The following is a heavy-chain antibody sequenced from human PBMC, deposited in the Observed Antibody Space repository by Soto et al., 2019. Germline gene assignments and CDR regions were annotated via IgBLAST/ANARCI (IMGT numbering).Heavy chain of an antibody. CDR2: IWYDGSNQ. CDR1: GFSFSSSG. J-gene: IGHJ3*02. V-gene: IGHV3-33*01. D-gene: IGHD4-17*01. Sequence: QVQLVESGGGVVQPGRSLRLSCVASGFSFSSSGMHWVRQAPGKGLEWLALIWYDGSNQYYSDSVKGRFTISRDNSKNTLYLQMNSLRVDDTAVYYCASITVTNGFDIWGQGTLVTVSS. CDR3: ASITVTNGFDI.